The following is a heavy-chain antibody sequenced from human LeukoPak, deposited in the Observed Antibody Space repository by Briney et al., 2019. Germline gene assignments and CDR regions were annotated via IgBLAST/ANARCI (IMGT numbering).Heavy chain of an antibody. Sequence: SETLSLTCAVYGGSFSGYYWSWIRQPPGKGLEWIGEINHSGSANYNPSLKSRVTISVDTSKNQFSLKLSSVTAADTAVYYCARGTVVPAANWFDPWGQGTLVTVSS. J-gene: IGHJ5*02. D-gene: IGHD2-2*01. CDR1: GGSFSGYY. CDR2: INHSGSA. CDR3: ARGTVVPAANWFDP. V-gene: IGHV4-34*01.